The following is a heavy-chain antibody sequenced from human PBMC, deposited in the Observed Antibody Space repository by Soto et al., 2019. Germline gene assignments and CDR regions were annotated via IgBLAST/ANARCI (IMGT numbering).Heavy chain of an antibody. Sequence: QVQLVQSGAEVKKPGASVRLSCKASGYTFTNYGITWVRQAPGQGLQWMGWISGYKGNTNYAQNLQGRVAMSTDTSTSTAYMELRSLRSDDTAVYYCARGEDGSAWYREYWGQGTLVTVSS. CDR2: ISGYKGNT. CDR3: ARGEDGSAWYREY. J-gene: IGHJ4*02. D-gene: IGHD6-19*01. V-gene: IGHV1-18*01. CDR1: GYTFTNYG.